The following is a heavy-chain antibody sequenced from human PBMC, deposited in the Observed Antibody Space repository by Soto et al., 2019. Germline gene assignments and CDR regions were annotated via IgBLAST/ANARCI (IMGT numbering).Heavy chain of an antibody. CDR2: INAGNGNT. D-gene: IGHD2-2*02. CDR3: ARDGDIVVVPAAIRNWFDP. J-gene: IGHJ5*02. CDR1: GYTFTSYA. V-gene: IGHV1-3*01. Sequence: ASVKFSFKSSGYTFTSYAMHWVRQGPVQRLEWMGWINAGNGNTKYSQKFQGRVTITRDTSASTAYMELSSLRSEDTAVYYCARDGDIVVVPAAIRNWFDPWGQGTLVTVSS.